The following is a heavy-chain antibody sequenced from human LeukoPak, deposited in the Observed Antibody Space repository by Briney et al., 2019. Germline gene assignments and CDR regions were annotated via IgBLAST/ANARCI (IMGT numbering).Heavy chain of an antibody. CDR3: AREGEQLAFDY. CDR2: ISSNGGST. Sequence: GGSLRHSCAASGFTFSSYAMHWVRQAPGKGLEYVSAISSNGGSTYYANSVKGRFTISRDNPKNTLYLQMGSLRAEDMAVYYCAREGEQLAFDYWGQGTLVTVSS. CDR1: GFTFSSYA. D-gene: IGHD6-6*01. J-gene: IGHJ4*02. V-gene: IGHV3-64*01.